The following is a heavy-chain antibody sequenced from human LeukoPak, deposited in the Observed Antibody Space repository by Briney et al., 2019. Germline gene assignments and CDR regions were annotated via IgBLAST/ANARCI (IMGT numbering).Heavy chain of an antibody. D-gene: IGHD4-23*01. Sequence: GGSLRLSCAASGFTFSSYGMHWVRQAPGKGLEWVAFIRYDGSNKYYADSVKGRFTISRDNSKNTLYLQMNSLRAEDTAVYYCASGVDYGGNSGFDYWGQGTLVTVSS. CDR2: IRYDGSNK. V-gene: IGHV3-30*02. CDR3: ASGVDYGGNSGFDY. CDR1: GFTFSSYG. J-gene: IGHJ4*02.